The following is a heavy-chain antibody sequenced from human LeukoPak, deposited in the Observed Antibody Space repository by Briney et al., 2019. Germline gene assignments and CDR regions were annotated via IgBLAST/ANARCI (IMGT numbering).Heavy chain of an antibody. V-gene: IGHV3-74*01. J-gene: IGHJ3*01. Sequence: GGSLRLSCAASGFSLSRYWMHWVRQVPGKGLVWVSHINSDEATTTYADSVKGRFTISADKAKNTLYLLMNSLKAEDTAVYYCARDFIVGVSTLGFDLWGQGAMVTVSS. CDR2: INSDEATT. CDR3: ARDFIVGVSTLGFDL. CDR1: GFSLSRYW. D-gene: IGHD1-26*01.